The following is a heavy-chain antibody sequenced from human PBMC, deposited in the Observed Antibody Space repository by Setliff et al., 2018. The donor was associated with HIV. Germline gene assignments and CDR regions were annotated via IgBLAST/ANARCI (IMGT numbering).Heavy chain of an antibody. V-gene: IGHV3-73*01. CDR1: GFTFSGSA. D-gene: IGHD3-10*01. J-gene: IGHJ6*03. CDR2: IRSKANSYAT. CDR3: ARDRVELFWDGELNYMDV. Sequence: GGSLRLSCAASGFTFSGSAMHWVRQASGKGLEWVGRIRSKANSYATAYAASVKGRFTISRDNSKNTLYLQMNSLRAEDTAVYYCARDRVELFWDGELNYMDVWGKGTTVTVSS.